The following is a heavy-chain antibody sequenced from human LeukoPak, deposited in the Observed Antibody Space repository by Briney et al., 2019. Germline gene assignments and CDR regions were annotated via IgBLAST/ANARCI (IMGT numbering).Heavy chain of an antibody. CDR2: ISSSSSYI. CDR3: AARPGEVAVPYDY. CDR1: GFTFSSYS. J-gene: IGHJ4*02. V-gene: IGHV3-21*01. D-gene: IGHD2-15*01. Sequence: GGSLRLSCAASGFTFSSYSMNWVRQAPGKGLEWVSSISSSSSYIYYADSVKGRLTISRDNAKNSLYLQMNSLRAEDTAVYYCAARPGEVAVPYDYWGQGTLVTVSS.